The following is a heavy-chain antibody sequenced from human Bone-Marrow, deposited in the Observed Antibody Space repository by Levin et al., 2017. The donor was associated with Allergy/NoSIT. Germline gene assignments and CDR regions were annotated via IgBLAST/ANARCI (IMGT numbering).Heavy chain of an antibody. D-gene: IGHD6-19*01. CDR3: VKDSRRSSGWYYFDY. CDR2: VTDSGGGT. CDR1: GFPFRYYG. J-gene: IGHJ4*02. V-gene: IGHV3-23*01. Sequence: LSLTCAASGFPFRYYGMGWVRPAPGKGLEWVSAVTDSGGGTYYADSVKGRFTISRDNSKNSLYLQMNSLRAEDTAIYYCVKDSRRSSGWYYFDYWGQGTLVTVSS.